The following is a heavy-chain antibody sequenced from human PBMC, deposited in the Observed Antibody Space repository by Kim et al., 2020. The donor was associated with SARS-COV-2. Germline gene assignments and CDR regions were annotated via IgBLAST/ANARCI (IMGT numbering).Heavy chain of an antibody. Sequence: GGSLRLSCAASGFTLSSYWVNWVRQAPGKGLVWVSRISERGSITYYADSVKGRFTISRDNAKNTLYLQMSSLRAEDTALYYCARGGRENEDCRGKGTLV. CDR3: ARGGRENEDC. CDR2: ISERGSIT. D-gene: IGHD2-21*01. V-gene: IGHV3-74*01. CDR1: GFTLSSYW. J-gene: IGHJ1*01.